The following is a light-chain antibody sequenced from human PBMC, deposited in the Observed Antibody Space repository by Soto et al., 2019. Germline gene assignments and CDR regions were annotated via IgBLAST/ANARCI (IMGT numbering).Light chain of an antibody. CDR1: QSLTSCY. V-gene: IGKV3-20*01. J-gene: IGKJ1*01. CDR3: QHYGYSLWT. Sequence: EIVLTQSPGTLSVSPGETATLSCRASQSLTSCYLAWYQQRPGQAPSLLIYGVSSRATGTPDRFSGSGSGTDSPLTITTLEPEDFAVYYCQHYGYSLWTFGQGTKVDI. CDR2: GVS.